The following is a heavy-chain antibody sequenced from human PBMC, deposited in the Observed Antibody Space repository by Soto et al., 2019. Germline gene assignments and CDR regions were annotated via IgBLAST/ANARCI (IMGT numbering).Heavy chain of an antibody. J-gene: IGHJ4*02. CDR2: ISTYNGNT. V-gene: IGHV1-18*01. CDR3: ARGPTDYYDNSGNYFLDY. CDR1: GYTFTTYG. D-gene: IGHD3-22*01. Sequence: QVQLVQSGAEVNKPGASVKVSCKASGYTFTTYGMSWVRQAPGQGLDWMGWISTYNGNTKYAERIQGRVTMTTDTTTSTAYMELRSLRSDDTAVYYCARGPTDYYDNSGNYFLDYWGQGTLVTVSS.